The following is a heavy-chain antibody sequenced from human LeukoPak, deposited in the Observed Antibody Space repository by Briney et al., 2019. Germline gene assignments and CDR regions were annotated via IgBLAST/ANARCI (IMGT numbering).Heavy chain of an antibody. CDR1: GYTFTGYY. CDR2: INPNSGGT. J-gene: IGHJ3*02. Sequence: ASVKVSCKASGYTFTGYYMHWVRQAPGQGLEWMGRINPNSGGTNYAQKFQGRVTMTRDTSISTAYMELSRVRSDDTAVYYCARVGAVASDAFDIWGQGTMVTVSS. D-gene: IGHD6-19*01. CDR3: ARVGAVASDAFDI. V-gene: IGHV1-2*06.